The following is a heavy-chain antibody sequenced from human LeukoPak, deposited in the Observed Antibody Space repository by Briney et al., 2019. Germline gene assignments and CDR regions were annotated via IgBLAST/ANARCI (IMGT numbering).Heavy chain of an antibody. CDR2: IYHSGST. CDR1: GGSISSSNW. CDR3: ARGGVTAFDY. V-gene: IGHV4-4*02. Sequence: SETLSLTCAVSGGSISSSNWWSWVRQPPGKGLEWIGEIYHSGSTNYNPSLKSRVTMSVGTSKNQFSLKLSSVTAADTAVYYCARGGVTAFDYWGQGTLVTVSS. J-gene: IGHJ4*02. D-gene: IGHD2-21*02.